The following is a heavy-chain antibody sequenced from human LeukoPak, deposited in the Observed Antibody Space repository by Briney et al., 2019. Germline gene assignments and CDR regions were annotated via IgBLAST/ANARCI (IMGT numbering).Heavy chain of an antibody. CDR1: GGSISSYY. CDR2: IYTSGST. D-gene: IGHD3-10*01. CDR3: ARRTWGVYYFDY. J-gene: IGHJ4*02. V-gene: IGHV4-4*09. Sequence: PSETLSLTCSVSGGSISSYYWSWIRQPPGKGLEWIGYIYTSGSTNYNPSLKSRVTISVDTSKNQFSLKLSSVTAADTAVYYCARRTWGVYYFDYRGQGTLVTVSS.